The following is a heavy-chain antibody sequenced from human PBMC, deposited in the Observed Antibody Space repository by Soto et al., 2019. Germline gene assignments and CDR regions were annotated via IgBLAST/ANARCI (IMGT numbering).Heavy chain of an antibody. CDR2: IYYSGST. Sequence: SETLSLTCTVSGGSISSSSYYWGWIRQPPGKGLEWIGSIYYSGSTYYNPSLRSRVTISVDTSKNQFSLKLSSVTAADTAVYYCARLVDFWSGYYRPEYYFAYWGQGTLVTVSS. D-gene: IGHD3-3*01. CDR3: ARLVDFWSGYYRPEYYFAY. J-gene: IGHJ4*02. CDR1: GGSISSSSYY. V-gene: IGHV4-39*01.